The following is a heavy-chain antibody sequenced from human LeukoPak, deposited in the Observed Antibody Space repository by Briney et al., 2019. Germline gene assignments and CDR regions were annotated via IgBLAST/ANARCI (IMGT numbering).Heavy chain of an antibody. D-gene: IGHD2-2*01. V-gene: IGHV3-15*05. J-gene: IGHJ4*02. CDR3: TTDTPDLLYCSSTGCIGDFDY. Sequence: PGGSLRLSCAAAGFTFSNTWMTWVRQAPGKGLEWVGRIKSKADGGITEYAAPVKGRFTISRDDPKNTLYLQLNSLKTEDTAVYFCTTDTPDLLYCSSTGCIGDFDYWGQGTLVTVSS. CDR1: GFTFSNTW. CDR2: IKSKADGGIT.